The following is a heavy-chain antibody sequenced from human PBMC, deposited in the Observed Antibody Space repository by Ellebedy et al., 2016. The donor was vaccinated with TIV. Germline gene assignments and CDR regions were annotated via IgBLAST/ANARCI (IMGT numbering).Heavy chain of an antibody. CDR1: GFTFSNYG. Sequence: GESLKISCAASGFTFSNYGMNWVRQAPGKGLEWVTYIRDDGSNKYYADSVRGRFTISRDNSKSTLYLQMNSLRADDTAVYYCTKDQVWLPPHYYDHWGQGTLVTVSS. D-gene: IGHD5-12*01. V-gene: IGHV3-30*02. CDR3: TKDQVWLPPHYYDH. CDR2: IRDDGSNK. J-gene: IGHJ4*02.